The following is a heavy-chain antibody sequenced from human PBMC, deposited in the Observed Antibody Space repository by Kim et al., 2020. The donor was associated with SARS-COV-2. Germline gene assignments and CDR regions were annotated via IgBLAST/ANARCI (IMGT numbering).Heavy chain of an antibody. V-gene: IGHV3-48*02. D-gene: IGHD3-9*01. CDR3: ATEGTFRYFDWVSGGSTCGMYV. CDR2: ISSSSSTI. J-gene: IGHJ6*02. Sequence: GGSLRLSCAASGFTFSSYSMNWVRQAPGKGLEWVSYISSSSSTIYYAASVKGRFTISRDNDKNSLYLQMNRLRDEDTAVYYSATEGTFRYFDWVSGGSTCGMYVCGQRTTFTVSS. CDR1: GFTFSSYS.